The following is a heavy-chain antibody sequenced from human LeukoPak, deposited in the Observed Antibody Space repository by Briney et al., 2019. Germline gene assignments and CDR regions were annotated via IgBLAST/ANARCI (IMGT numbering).Heavy chain of an antibody. CDR1: GFTFRTYW. CDR3: ARDSPGYGAYVS. J-gene: IGHJ1*01. V-gene: IGHV3-7*01. CDR2: IKEDGSRE. Sequence: GGSLRLSCAASGFTFRTYWMPWVRQSPGKGLEWVANIKEDGSREYYVDSVKGRFTISRDNAKNSLYLQMDSLTAEDTAVYYCARDSPGYGAYVSWGQGTLVSVSS. D-gene: IGHD5-12*01.